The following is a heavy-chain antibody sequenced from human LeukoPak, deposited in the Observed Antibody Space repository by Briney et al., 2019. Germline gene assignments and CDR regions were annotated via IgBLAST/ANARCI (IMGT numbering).Heavy chain of an antibody. CDR3: ARRFFDNLSGQTWYDY. CDR1: GYTFTSYD. Sequence: GASVKVSCKASGYTFTSYDINWMRQAPGQGLEWVGWMNPNSGNTGYAQTFQGKLTMTRNTSIKTAYMELSSLRSEDTAVYYCARRFFDNLSGQTWYDYWGRGTVVAV. D-gene: IGHD3-9*01. V-gene: IGHV1-8*01. CDR2: MNPNSGNT. J-gene: IGHJ4*02.